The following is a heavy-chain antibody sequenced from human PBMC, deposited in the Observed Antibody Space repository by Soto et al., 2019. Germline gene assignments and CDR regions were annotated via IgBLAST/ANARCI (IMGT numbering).Heavy chain of an antibody. J-gene: IGHJ4*02. CDR2: IYSLGNT. CDR3: ARQIYDRSGDYDAY. D-gene: IGHD3-22*01. Sequence: QMQLQESGPGLVKPSETLSLTCTVSGGSISSSSYYWGWIRQPPGQGLEWLGTIYSLGNTYYNPSLKHRVTISADKSKSQLFLKLSSVTAPDKAVYYCARQIYDRSGDYDAYWGQGTLVTVSS. CDR1: GGSISSSSYY. V-gene: IGHV4-39*01.